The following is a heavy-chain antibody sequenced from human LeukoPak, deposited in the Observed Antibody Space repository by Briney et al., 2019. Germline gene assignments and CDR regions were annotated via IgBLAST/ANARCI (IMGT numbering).Heavy chain of an antibody. CDR2: SIPIIGTA. V-gene: IGHV1-69*13. CDR1: VATFTIYT. J-gene: IGHJ6*03. Sequence: ASVNLSCKSSVATFTIYTISWVRQAPGQGLEWMGGSIPIIGTANYAQKFQGTVTITADESTSTAYMELSSLRSEDTAVYYSAREGGILTGYRYYYYMDVWGKGTTVTISS. CDR3: AREGGILTGYRYYYYMDV. D-gene: IGHD3-9*01.